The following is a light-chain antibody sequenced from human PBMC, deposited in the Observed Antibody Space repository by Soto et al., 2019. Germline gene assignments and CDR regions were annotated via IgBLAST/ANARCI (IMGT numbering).Light chain of an antibody. J-gene: IGLJ1*01. Sequence: QSALTQPRSVSGSPGQSVTISCTGTISDVAGYNYVSWYQHHPGKAPKLLISDVTKRPSWVPDRFSGSKSGSTASLTISELQAEDEADYYCSSYTSSSTRVFGTGTKLTVL. CDR1: ISDVAGYNY. V-gene: IGLV2-11*01. CDR2: DVT. CDR3: SSYTSSSTRV.